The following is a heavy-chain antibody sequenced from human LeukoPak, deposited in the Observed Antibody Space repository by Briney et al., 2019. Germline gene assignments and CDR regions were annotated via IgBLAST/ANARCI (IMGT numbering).Heavy chain of an antibody. Sequence: SETLSLTCTVSGGSISSYYWSWIRQPSGKGLEWIAYIYYSGDTNYNPSLRSRASISLDTSKNLCSLRLTSVTAADTAVYYCARHVIYSGGYSYWFDPWGLGTLVTVSS. V-gene: IGHV4-59*08. CDR1: GGSISSYY. CDR3: ARHVIYSGGYSYWFDP. J-gene: IGHJ5*02. D-gene: IGHD1-26*01. CDR2: IYYSGDT.